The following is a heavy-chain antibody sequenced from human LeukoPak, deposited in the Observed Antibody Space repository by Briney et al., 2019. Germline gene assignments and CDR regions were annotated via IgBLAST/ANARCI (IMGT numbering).Heavy chain of an antibody. J-gene: IGHJ6*02. CDR2: ISGSGGST. D-gene: IGHD2-2*01. Sequence: GVSLRLSCAASGFTFSSYAMSWVRQAPGKGLEWVSAISGSGGSTYYADSVKGRFTISRDNSKNTLYLQMNSLRAEDTAVYYCAREDIVVVPAGHGMDVWGQGTTDTVSS. V-gene: IGHV3-23*01. CDR1: GFTFSSYA. CDR3: AREDIVVVPAGHGMDV.